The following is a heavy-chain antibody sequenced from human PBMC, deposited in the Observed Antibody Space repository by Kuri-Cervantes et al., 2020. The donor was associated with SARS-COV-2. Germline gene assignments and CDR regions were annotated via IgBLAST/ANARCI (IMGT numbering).Heavy chain of an antibody. D-gene: IGHD3-10*01. J-gene: IGHJ4*02. V-gene: IGHV4-4*02. CDR3: ARTLDYYGSGTYCFDY. CDR1: GGSISSSNW. CDR2: IYYSGST. Sequence: SCAVSGGSISSSNWWSWVRQPPGKGLEWIGYIYYSGSTKYNPSLKSRVTMSVDTSKNQFSLKLNSVTPADTAVYYCARTLDYYGSGTYCFDYWGQGTLVTVSS.